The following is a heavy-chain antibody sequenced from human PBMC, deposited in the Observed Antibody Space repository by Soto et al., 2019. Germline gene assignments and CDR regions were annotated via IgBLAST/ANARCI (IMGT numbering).Heavy chain of an antibody. CDR1: GFTFSSYA. CDR3: AKDIVVVPAASDAFDI. J-gene: IGHJ3*02. V-gene: IGHV3-23*01. Sequence: GGSLRLSCAASGFTFSSYAMSWVRQAPGKGLEWVSAISGSGGSTYYADSVKGRFTISRDNSKNTLYLQMNSLRAEDTAVYYCAKDIVVVPAASDAFDIWGQGTMVTVSS. D-gene: IGHD2-2*01. CDR2: ISGSGGST.